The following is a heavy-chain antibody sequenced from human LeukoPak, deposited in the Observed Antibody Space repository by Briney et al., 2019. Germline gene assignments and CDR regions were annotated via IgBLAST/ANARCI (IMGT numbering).Heavy chain of an antibody. CDR3: VKFRGALSYNYYMDV. J-gene: IGHJ6*03. V-gene: IGHV3-23*01. D-gene: IGHD3-10*01. Sequence: PGGSLRLSCAASGFSFSIYAMTWVRQAPGKGLEWVSRIGGSGNTYYADSVKGRFSISRDNSNNTVYLQMNSLRAEDTAVYYCVKFRGALSYNYYMDVWGKGTTVTISS. CDR1: GFSFSIYA. CDR2: IGGSGNT.